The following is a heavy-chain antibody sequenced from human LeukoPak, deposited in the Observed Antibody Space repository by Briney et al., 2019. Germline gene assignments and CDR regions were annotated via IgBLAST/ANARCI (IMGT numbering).Heavy chain of an antibody. CDR3: AHSQRSYYDRSGSPYYFQH. D-gene: IGHD3-22*01. CDR2: FYWDDDK. J-gene: IGHJ1*01. CDR1: GFSLSTNGVG. V-gene: IGHV2-5*02. Sequence: SGPTLVNPTQTLTLTCTFSGFSLSTNGVGVGWIRQPPGKALEWLALFYWDDDKLYRSSLKGRLTITKDTSKNQVVLTMTNMDPVDTATYYCAHSQRSYYDRSGSPYYFQHWGQGTLVTVSS.